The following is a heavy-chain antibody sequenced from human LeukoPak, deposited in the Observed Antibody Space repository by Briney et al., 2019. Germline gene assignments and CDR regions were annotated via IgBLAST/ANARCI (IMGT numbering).Heavy chain of an antibody. J-gene: IGHJ5*02. CDR1: GYTFTGYY. V-gene: IGHV1-2*06. D-gene: IGHD4-17*01. CDR3: ARDYGDYLYWFDP. Sequence: ASVKVSCKASGYTFTGYYMHWVRQAPGQGLEWMGRINPNSGGTNYAQKFQGRVTMTRDTSISTAYMVLSRLRSDDTAVYYCARDYGDYLYWFDPWGQGTLVTVSS. CDR2: INPNSGGT.